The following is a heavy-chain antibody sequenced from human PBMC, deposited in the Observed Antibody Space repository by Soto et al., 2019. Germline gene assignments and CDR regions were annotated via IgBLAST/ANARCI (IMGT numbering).Heavy chain of an antibody. V-gene: IGHV5-51*01. CDR2: IYPGDSET. J-gene: IGHJ6*01. Sequence: PGESLKISCKGFGYSFTNYWIGWVRQMPGEGLEWMGIIYPGDSETRYSPSFQGQVTISADKSISTAYLQWSSLKASDTAMYYCARYGFWTAGTVGGVDFWGQGTTVTVSS. CDR3: ARYGFWTAGTVGGVDF. CDR1: GYSFTNYW. D-gene: IGHD6-13*01.